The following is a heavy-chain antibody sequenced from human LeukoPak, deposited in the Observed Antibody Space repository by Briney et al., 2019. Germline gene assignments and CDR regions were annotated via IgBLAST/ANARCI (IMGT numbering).Heavy chain of an antibody. CDR3: ARVDDYVWGSYRFHYYYMDV. D-gene: IGHD3-16*02. CDR2: IYYSGST. Sequence: PSETLSLTCTVSGGSISSGDYYWSWIRQPPGKGLEWIGYIYYSGSTYYNPSLKSRVTISVDTSKNQFSLKLSSVTAADTAVYYCARVDDYVWGSYRFHYYYMDVWGKGTTVTVSS. V-gene: IGHV4-61*08. CDR1: GGSISSGDYY. J-gene: IGHJ6*03.